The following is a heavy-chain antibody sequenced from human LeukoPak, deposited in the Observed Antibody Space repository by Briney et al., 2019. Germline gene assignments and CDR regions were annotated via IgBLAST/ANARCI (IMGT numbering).Heavy chain of an antibody. CDR1: GYTFTSYA. V-gene: IGHV1-3*03. D-gene: IGHD4-23*01. J-gene: IGHJ4*02. CDR3: ARNLYGGNSWDVFDY. CDR2: INAGNGNT. Sequence: ASVKVSCKASGYTFTSYAMHWVRQAPGQRLEWMGWINAGNGNTKYSQEFQGRVTITRDTSASTAYMELSSLRSEDTAVYYCARNLYGGNSWDVFDYWGQGTLVTVSS.